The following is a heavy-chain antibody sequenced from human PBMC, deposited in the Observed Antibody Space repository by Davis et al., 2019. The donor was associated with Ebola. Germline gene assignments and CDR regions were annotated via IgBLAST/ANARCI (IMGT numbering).Heavy chain of an antibody. CDR1: GFTFSDHY. V-gene: IGHV3-72*01. CDR2: TRDKANSYTT. CDR3: ARDSNNYYDSVFDL. Sequence: GESLKISCAASGFTFSDHYMDWVRQAPGKGLEWVGRTRDKANSYTTEYAASVKGRFTISRDNAANSLFLQMDSLRVEDTALYYCARDSNNYYDSVFDLWGRGTMVTVSS. J-gene: IGHJ3*01. D-gene: IGHD3-16*01.